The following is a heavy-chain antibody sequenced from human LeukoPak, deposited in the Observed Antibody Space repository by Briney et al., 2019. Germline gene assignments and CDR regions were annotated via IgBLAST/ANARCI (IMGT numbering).Heavy chain of an antibody. V-gene: IGHV4-39*01. CDR1: GGSISSSSYY. CDR2: IYYSGST. Sequence: SETLSLTCTVSGGSISSSSYYWGWIRQPPGKGLEWIGSIYYSGSTYYNPSLKSRVTISVYTSKNQFSLKLSSVTAADTAVYYCARRGSRQGTTVVTPAFDYWGQGTLVTVSS. D-gene: IGHD4-23*01. CDR3: ARRGSRQGTTVVTPAFDY. J-gene: IGHJ4*02.